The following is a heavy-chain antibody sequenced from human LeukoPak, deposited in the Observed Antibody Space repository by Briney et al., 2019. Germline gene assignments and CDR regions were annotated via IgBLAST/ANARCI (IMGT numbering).Heavy chain of an antibody. CDR2: INHSGST. D-gene: IGHD3-10*01. Sequence: SETLSLTCAIYVGSFSGYYWSWIRQPPGKGLEWIGEINHSGSTNYNPSLKSRVTISVDTSKNRFSLELSSVTAADTAVYYCAKSNGYGLVDIWGQGTMVTVSS. CDR1: VGSFSGYY. CDR3: AKSNGYGLVDI. J-gene: IGHJ3*02. V-gene: IGHV4-34*01.